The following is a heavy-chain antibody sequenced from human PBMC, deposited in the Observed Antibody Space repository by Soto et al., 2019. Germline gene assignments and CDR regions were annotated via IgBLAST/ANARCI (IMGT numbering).Heavy chain of an antibody. CDR1: GFTFSSYA. CDR2: ISGSDGST. D-gene: IGHD3-3*01. V-gene: IGHV3-23*01. J-gene: IGHJ5*02. Sequence: EVQLLESGGGLVQPGGSLRLSCAASGFTFSSYAMSWVRQAPGKGLEWVSAISGSDGSTYYADSVKGRFTISRDNSKNTLYLQMNSLRAEDTAVYYCAKWGGGDFWSGYYWFDPWGQGTLVTVSS. CDR3: AKWGGGDFWSGYYWFDP.